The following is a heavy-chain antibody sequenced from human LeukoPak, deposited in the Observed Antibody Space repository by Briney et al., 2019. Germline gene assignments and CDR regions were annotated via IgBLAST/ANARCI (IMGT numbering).Heavy chain of an antibody. J-gene: IGHJ4*02. D-gene: IGHD2-15*01. CDR3: ARGPYCSGGSCYRGLDY. CDR1: GFTVSSNY. V-gene: IGHV3-53*01. Sequence: PGGSLRLSCAASGFTVSSNYMSWVRQAPGKGLEWVSVIYSGGSTYYADSVKSRFTISRDNSKNTLYLQMNSLRAEDTAVYYCARGPYCSGGSCYRGLDYWGQGTLVTVSS. CDR2: IYSGGST.